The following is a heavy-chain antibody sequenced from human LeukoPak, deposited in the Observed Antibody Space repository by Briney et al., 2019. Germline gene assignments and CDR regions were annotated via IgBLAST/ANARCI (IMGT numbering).Heavy chain of an antibody. CDR3: AKDPRRYSSSKVFDY. CDR2: IWYDGSNK. CDR1: GFTFSSYG. J-gene: IGHJ4*02. Sequence: PGRSLRLSCAASGFTFSSYGMHWVRQAPGKGLEWVAVIWYDGSNKYYADSVKGRFTISRDNSKNTLYLQMNSLRAEDTAVYYCAKDPRRYSSSKVFDYWGQGTLVTVSS. D-gene: IGHD6-6*01. V-gene: IGHV3-33*06.